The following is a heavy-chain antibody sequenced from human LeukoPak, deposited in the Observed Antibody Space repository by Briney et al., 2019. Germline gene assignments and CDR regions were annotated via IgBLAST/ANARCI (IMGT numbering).Heavy chain of an antibody. Sequence: SETLSLTCTVSGGSISSYYWSWIRQPAGKGLEWIGRIYTSGSTNYNPSLKSRVTLSVDKSKNQFSLKLSSVTAADTAVYYCARGVAAAGTGGDYFDYWGQGTLVTVSS. CDR2: IYTSGST. D-gene: IGHD6-13*01. CDR3: ARGVAAAGTGGDYFDY. V-gene: IGHV4-4*07. CDR1: GGSISSYY. J-gene: IGHJ4*02.